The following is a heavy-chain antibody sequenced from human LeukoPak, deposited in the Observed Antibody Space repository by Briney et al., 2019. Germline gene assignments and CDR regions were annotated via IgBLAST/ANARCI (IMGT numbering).Heavy chain of an antibody. Sequence: GGSLRLSCAASGFTVSSNYMSWVRQAPGKGLEWVSVIYSGGSTYYADSVKGRFTISRDNSKNTLYLQMNSLRAEDTAVYYCARDSAIVVLAYMDVWGKGTTVTASS. CDR1: GFTVSSNY. J-gene: IGHJ6*03. CDR3: ARDSAIVVLAYMDV. D-gene: IGHD2-15*01. CDR2: IYSGGST. V-gene: IGHV3-53*01.